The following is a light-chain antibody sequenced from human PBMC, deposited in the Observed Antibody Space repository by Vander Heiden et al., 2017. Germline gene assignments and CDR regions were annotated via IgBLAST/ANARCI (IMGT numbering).Light chain of an antibody. CDR3: LKYDSAPRT. Sequence: IQMTQPPSSLSASVGDRVTITCRTSQGIANFLAWYQQKPGRAPKLLVYGGYRLQSGVPSRFSGSETGTEFTLTISSLQPEDVAIYYCLKYDSAPRTFGQGTRVELK. CDR2: GGY. V-gene: IGKV1-27*01. J-gene: IGKJ1*01. CDR1: QGIANF.